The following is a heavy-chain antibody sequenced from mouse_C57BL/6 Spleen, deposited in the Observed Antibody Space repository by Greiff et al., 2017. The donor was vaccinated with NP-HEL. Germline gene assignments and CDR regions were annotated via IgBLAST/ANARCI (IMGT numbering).Heavy chain of an antibody. CDR1: GYSITSGYY. CDR2: ISYDGSN. CDR3: ARGGYYYGSSPGLAY. J-gene: IGHJ3*01. V-gene: IGHV3-6*01. D-gene: IGHD1-1*01. Sequence: EVQLVESGPGLVKPSQSLSLTCSVTGYSITSGYYWNWIRQFPGNKLEWMGYISYDGSNNYNPSLKNRISITRDTSKNQFFLKLNSVTTEDTATYYGARGGYYYGSSPGLAYWGQGTLVTVSA.